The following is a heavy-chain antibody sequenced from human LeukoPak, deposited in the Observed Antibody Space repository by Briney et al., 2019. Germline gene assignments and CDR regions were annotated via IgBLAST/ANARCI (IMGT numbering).Heavy chain of an antibody. J-gene: IGHJ6*02. D-gene: IGHD1-26*01. V-gene: IGHV4-59*01. CDR3: ARDSVIVGATTYYYGMDV. Sequence: SETLSLTSTVSGGSISSYYWSWIRQPPAKGLEWIGYIYYSGSTNYNPSLKSRVTITVDTSKNQFSLKLSSVTAADTAVYYCARDSVIVGATTYYYGMDVWGQGTTVTVSS. CDR2: IYYSGST. CDR1: GGSISSYY.